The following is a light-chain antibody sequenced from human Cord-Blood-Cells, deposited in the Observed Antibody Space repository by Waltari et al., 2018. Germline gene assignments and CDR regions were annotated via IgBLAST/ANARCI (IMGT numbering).Light chain of an antibody. CDR1: SSNTGSNY. Sequence: QSVLTPPPSASGTPGPRVTISCSGSSSNTGSNYVYWYQQLPGTAPKLLLYRNNPRPSGGPDRFSGSKSGTSASLAISGLRAEDEADYYCAAWDDSLSGWVFGGGTKLTVL. CDR2: RNN. V-gene: IGLV1-47*01. CDR3: AAWDDSLSGWV. J-gene: IGLJ3*02.